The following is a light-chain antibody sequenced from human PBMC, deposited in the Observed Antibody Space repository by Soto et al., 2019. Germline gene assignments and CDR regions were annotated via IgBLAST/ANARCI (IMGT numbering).Light chain of an antibody. J-gene: IGKJ1*01. Sequence: EVVMTKSPATLSVYPGERATLSCRASESVSRNLAWYQQKPGQAPRLLIYDASTRATGIPDRFSGSGSGTDFTLTISRLEPEDFAVYYCQQYGSSAWTFGQGTKVDIK. CDR1: ESVSRN. CDR2: DAS. CDR3: QQYGSSAWT. V-gene: IGKV3-20*01.